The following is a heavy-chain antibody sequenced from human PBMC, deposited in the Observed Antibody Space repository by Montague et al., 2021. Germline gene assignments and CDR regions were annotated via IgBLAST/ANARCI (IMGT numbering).Heavy chain of an antibody. D-gene: IGHD5-18*01. V-gene: IGHV4-59*13. CDR2: IYYSGSAGETT. CDR3: ARGRGNSYVSFDS. CDR1: GGSISSFY. J-gene: IGHJ4*02. Sequence: SETLSLTCTVSGGSISSFYWSWIRQPPEKGLELIAYIYYSGSAGETTKYNPSLKSRVTISVDSSNNKLSLQLTSVTTADTAVYYCARGRGNSYVSFDSWGQGTLVTVSS.